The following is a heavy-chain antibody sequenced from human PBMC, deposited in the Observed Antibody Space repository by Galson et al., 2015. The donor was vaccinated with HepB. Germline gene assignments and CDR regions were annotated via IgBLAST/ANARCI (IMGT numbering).Heavy chain of an antibody. Sequence: SVKVSCKASGYKFISYYMHWVRQAPGQGLEWMGIINPSGGSTDCAPKFQGRVTLTRDTSTSTVFMELSSLRSDDTAVYFCARGVLLWDGPDYWGQGTVVTVSS. J-gene: IGHJ4*02. V-gene: IGHV1-46*01. CDR2: INPSGGST. CDR1: GYKFISYY. D-gene: IGHD3-10*01. CDR3: ARGVLLWDGPDY.